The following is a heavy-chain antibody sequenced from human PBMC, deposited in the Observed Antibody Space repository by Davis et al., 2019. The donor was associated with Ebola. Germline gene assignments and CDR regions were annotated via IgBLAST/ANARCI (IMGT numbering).Heavy chain of an antibody. CDR3: ARAGVVVTATPRY. Sequence: GESLKISCAASGFTFSSYWMHWVRQAPGKGLVWVSRINSDGSSTSYADSVKGRFTISRDNAKNTLYLQMNSLRAEDTAVYYCARAGVVVTATPRYWGQGTLVTVSS. J-gene: IGHJ4*02. V-gene: IGHV3-74*01. CDR1: GFTFSSYW. D-gene: IGHD2-21*02. CDR2: INSDGSST.